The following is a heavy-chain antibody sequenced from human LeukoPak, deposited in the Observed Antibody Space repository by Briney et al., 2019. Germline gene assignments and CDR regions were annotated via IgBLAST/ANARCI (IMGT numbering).Heavy chain of an antibody. Sequence: PGGSLRLSCAASGFTFSSYGMYWVRQAPGKGLEWVAFIRYDGSNKYYADSVKGRFTVYRDNSKNTLYLQMKSLRAEDTAVYYCAKGGGYEAQYYYYYLDVWGKGTTVTISS. D-gene: IGHD5-12*01. CDR1: GFTFSSYG. CDR2: IRYDGSNK. V-gene: IGHV3-30*02. J-gene: IGHJ6*03. CDR3: AKGGGYEAQYYYYYLDV.